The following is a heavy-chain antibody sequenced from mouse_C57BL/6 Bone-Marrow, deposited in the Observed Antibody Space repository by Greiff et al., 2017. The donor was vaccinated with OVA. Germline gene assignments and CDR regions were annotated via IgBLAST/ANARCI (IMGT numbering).Heavy chain of an antibody. CDR2: IYPGSGNT. J-gene: IGHJ2*01. V-gene: IGHV1-84*01. Sequence: VQLQQSGPELVKPGASVKISCKASGYTFTDYYINWVKQRPGQGLEWIGWIYPGSGNTKYNENFKGKATLTVDTSSSTSYMQLSNLTSEDSAVYFCSRGDWGYFDYSGQGTTLPVTA. D-gene: IGHD4-1*01. CDR1: GYTFTDYY. CDR3: SRGDWGYFDY.